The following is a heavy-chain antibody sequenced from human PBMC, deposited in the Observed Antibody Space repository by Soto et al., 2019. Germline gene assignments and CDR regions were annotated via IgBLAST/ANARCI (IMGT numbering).Heavy chain of an antibody. CDR3: AKTTYYDVWSGYGAGFDY. Sequence: ASGTLSLTCTVPGDSIGSRSYYWGWIRQPPGKGLEWIGSIYYSGSTYNNPSLKSRVTIAVDTSKNQFSLKMSSVTAADTAVYYCAKTTYYDVWSGYGAGFDYWGQGTLVTVSS. D-gene: IGHD3-3*01. J-gene: IGHJ4*02. CDR1: GDSIGSRSYY. V-gene: IGHV4-39*07. CDR2: IYYSGST.